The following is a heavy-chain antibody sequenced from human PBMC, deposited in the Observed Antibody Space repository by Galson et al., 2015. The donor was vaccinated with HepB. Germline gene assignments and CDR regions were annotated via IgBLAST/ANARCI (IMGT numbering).Heavy chain of an antibody. J-gene: IGHJ4*02. CDR3: ARYPLFAY. CDR2: IHSGSSKI. Sequence: SLRLSCAASGFTFSSYGMHWVRQAPGKGLEWVSYIHSGSSKIYYADSVKGRFTISRDNARNSLYLQMNSLRDEDTAVYYCARYPLFAYWGRGTLVPVSS. D-gene: IGHD2-2*01. CDR1: GFTFSSYG. V-gene: IGHV3-48*02.